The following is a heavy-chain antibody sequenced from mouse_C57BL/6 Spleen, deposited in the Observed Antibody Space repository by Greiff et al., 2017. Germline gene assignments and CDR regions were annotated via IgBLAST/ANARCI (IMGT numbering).Heavy chain of an antibody. D-gene: IGHD2-2*01. V-gene: IGHV5-4*01. Sequence: EVMLVESGGGLVKPGGSLKLSCAASGFTFSSYAMSWVRQTPEKRLEWVATISDGGSYTYYPDNVKGRFTISRDNAKNNLYLQMSHLKSEDTAMYYCAREGGYDFAWFAYWGQGTLVTVSA. CDR3: AREGGYDFAWFAY. J-gene: IGHJ3*01. CDR1: GFTFSSYA. CDR2: ISDGGSYT.